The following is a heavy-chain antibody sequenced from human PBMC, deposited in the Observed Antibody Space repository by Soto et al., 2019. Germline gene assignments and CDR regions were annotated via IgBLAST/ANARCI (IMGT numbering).Heavy chain of an antibody. CDR2: ISATGSDI. CDR3: ARGYDVVRVPVAIRAGYFDH. D-gene: IGHD3-16*01. J-gene: IGHJ4*02. CDR1: GFTFSSHT. V-gene: IGHV3-21*01. Sequence: EVDLVESGGGLAKPGGALRLSCTDSGFTFSSHTMNWVRQAPGKGLEWVSSISATGSDIYYGDSVMGRFTISRDNAKNSLYLQLNNLRVEDTAVYYCARGYDVVRVPVAIRAGYFDHWGQGTVVTVSS.